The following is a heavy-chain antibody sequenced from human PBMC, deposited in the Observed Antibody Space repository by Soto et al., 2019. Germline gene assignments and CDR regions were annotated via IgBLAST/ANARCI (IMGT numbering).Heavy chain of an antibody. CDR2: INPSGGST. CDR3: ARDLGRGYYDRSGYFFDY. CDR1: GYTFTSYY. J-gene: IGHJ4*02. Sequence: GASVKVSCKASGYTFTSYYMHWVRHAPGQGLEWMGIINPSGGSTSYAQKFQGRVTMTRDTSTSKVYMELSSVRSEDTAVYYCARDLGRGYYDRSGYFFDYWGQGTLVTVSS. D-gene: IGHD3-22*01. V-gene: IGHV1-46*01.